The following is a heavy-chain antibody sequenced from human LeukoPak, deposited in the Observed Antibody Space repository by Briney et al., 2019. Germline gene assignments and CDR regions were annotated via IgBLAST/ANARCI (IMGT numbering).Heavy chain of an antibody. CDR3: ARDSSSWYFDY. Sequence: TGRSLRLSCAASGFTFSSYAMNWVRQAPGKGLEWVSTINDSGDSTYYADSVKGRFTISRDKSKNTLHLQMNSLRAEDTAVYYCARDSSSWYFDYWGQGTLVTVSS. D-gene: IGHD6-13*01. CDR2: INDSGDST. CDR1: GFTFSSYA. V-gene: IGHV3-23*01. J-gene: IGHJ4*02.